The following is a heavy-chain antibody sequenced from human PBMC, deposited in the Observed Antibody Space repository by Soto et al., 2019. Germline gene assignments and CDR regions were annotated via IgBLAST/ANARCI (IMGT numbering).Heavy chain of an antibody. J-gene: IGHJ6*02. V-gene: IGHV3-11*01. CDR3: ARVSWREKYGMDV. CDR1: GFTFSDSY. CDR2: ITFSGNTV. Sequence: GGSLRLSCAASGFTFSDSYMSWIRQAPGKGLEWISYITFSGNTVYYADSLKGRFTISRDNAKSSLYLQMNGLRAEDTAVYYCARVSWREKYGMDVWGQGTTVTVSS.